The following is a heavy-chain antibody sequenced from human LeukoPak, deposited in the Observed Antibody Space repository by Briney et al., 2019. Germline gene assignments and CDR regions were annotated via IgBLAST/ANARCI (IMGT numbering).Heavy chain of an antibody. Sequence: GESLKISCKGSGYSFTSFWIGWVRQKPGKGLEYMGIIYPGDSDTRYSPPFQGQVTISVDKSISTAYLQWSSLKASDTAMYYCATDYYDSGSHFDYWGQGTLVTVPS. CDR1: GYSFTSFW. V-gene: IGHV5-51*01. J-gene: IGHJ4*02. CDR3: ATDYYDSGSHFDY. D-gene: IGHD3-22*01. CDR2: IYPGDSDT.